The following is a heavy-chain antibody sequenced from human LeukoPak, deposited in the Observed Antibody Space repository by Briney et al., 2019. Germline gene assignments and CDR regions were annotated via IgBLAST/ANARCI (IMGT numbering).Heavy chain of an antibody. V-gene: IGHV3-48*02. D-gene: IGHD6-19*01. CDR3: ARKGGGQWYFDY. J-gene: IGHJ4*02. CDR2: ITRSSGTI. CDR1: GFTFAAYT. Sequence: GTSLRLSCATSGFTFAAYTMIWVRQAPGKGLEWVAYITRSSGTIYYADPVKGRFTISRDDAKNSLYLQMNSLRDEDTAFYYCARKGGGQWYFDYWGQGTLVTVSS.